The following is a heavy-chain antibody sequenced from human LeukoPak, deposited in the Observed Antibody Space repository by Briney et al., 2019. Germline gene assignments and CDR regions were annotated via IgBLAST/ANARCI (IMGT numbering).Heavy chain of an antibody. CDR3: ARQPEGTWLDP. Sequence: GESLKISCKGSGYSFTNNWISWVRQMPGKGLELMGRIDPSDSYTNYSPSFQGHVTISAEKSISTAYLQWSRLKGWDTAMYYCARQPEGTWLDPWGQGTLVTVSS. V-gene: IGHV5-10-1*01. CDR1: GYSFTNNW. D-gene: IGHD1-1*01. CDR2: IDPSDSYT. J-gene: IGHJ5*02.